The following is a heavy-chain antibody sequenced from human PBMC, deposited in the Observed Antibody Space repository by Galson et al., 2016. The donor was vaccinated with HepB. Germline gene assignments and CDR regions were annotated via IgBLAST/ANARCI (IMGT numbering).Heavy chain of an antibody. CDR2: ISDGNGHT. CDR3: ARSLTGFYLGDY. V-gene: IGHV1-3*01. D-gene: IGHD3-9*01. CDR1: GNTFNRNT. J-gene: IGHJ4*02. Sequence: SVKVSCKAPGNTFNRNTIHWVRQAPGQRLEWMGWISDGNGHTKYSQKFQGRVTVTRDTSATTAYMELSSLRSEDTAVYYCARSLTGFYLGDYWGQGTLVTVSS.